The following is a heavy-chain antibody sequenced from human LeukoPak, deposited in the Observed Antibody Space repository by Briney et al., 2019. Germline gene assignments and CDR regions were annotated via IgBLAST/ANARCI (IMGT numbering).Heavy chain of an antibody. Sequence: SETLSLTCGVSGGSMSSSSYYWGWIRQPPGKGLEWIGSIYYSGSTYYNPSLKSRVTISVDSSKNQCSLKLSSVTAADTAVYYCARSSTSWPTRPFDPWGQGTLVTVSS. CDR3: ARSSTSWPTRPFDP. CDR1: GGSMSSSSYY. V-gene: IGHV4-39*01. J-gene: IGHJ5*02. D-gene: IGHD2-2*01. CDR2: IYYSGST.